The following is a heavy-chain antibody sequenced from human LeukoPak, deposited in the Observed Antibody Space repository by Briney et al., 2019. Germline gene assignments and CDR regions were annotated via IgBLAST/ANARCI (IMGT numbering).Heavy chain of an antibody. CDR2: IWYDGSNK. V-gene: IGHV3-33*06. D-gene: IGHD3-22*01. CDR1: GFTFSSYG. J-gene: IGHJ4*02. CDR3: AKGGGYWDY. Sequence: GGSLRLSCAASGFTFSSYGMHWVRQAPGKGLEWVAVIWYDGSNKYHADSVKGRFTISRDNSKNTLYLQMNSLRAEDTAVYYCAKGGGYWDYWGQGTLVTVSS.